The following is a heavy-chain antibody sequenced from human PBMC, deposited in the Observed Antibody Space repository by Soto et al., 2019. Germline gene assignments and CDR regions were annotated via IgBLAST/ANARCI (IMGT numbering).Heavy chain of an antibody. Sequence: QVQLVESGGGLVKPGGSLRLCCTASGFLFTDYYMSWFRQPPGKGLEWLAYIDGSSDYTNSADSLKGRFTISRDNAKISVFLQLNILRADDTAVYYCARDLRFSSTNYFDFWGRGTLVTVSS. CDR1: GFLFTDYY. J-gene: IGHJ4*02. CDR3: ARDLRFSSTNYFDF. CDR2: IDGSSDYT. D-gene: IGHD2-8*01. V-gene: IGHV3-11*06.